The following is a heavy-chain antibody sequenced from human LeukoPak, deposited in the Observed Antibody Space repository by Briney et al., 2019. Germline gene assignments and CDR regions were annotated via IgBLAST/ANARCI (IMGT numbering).Heavy chain of an antibody. CDR3: ARDLWNFYDDSGYNRDFDS. CDR2: IIPIFGTA. D-gene: IGHD3-22*01. V-gene: IGHV1-69*05. CDR1: GGTFSSYA. J-gene: IGHJ5*01. Sequence: SVKVSCKASGGTFSSYAISWVRQAPGQGLEWMGGIIPIFGTANYAQKFQGRVTITTDESTSTAYMELSSLRSEDPAVYYCARDLWNFYDDSGYNRDFDSWGQGTLVTVSS.